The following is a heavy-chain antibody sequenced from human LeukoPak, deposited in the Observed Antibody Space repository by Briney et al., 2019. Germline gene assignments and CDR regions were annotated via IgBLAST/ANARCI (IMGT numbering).Heavy chain of an antibody. Sequence: PGGSLRLSCAASGFTFSSYWMSWVRQAPGKGLEWVANIKQDGSEKYYVDSVKGRFTISRDNAKNSLYLQMNSLRAEDTAVYYCARDLGSGTHYYYYYGMDVWGQGTTVTVSS. CDR1: GFTFSSYW. V-gene: IGHV3-7*01. J-gene: IGHJ6*02. D-gene: IGHD3-10*01. CDR3: ARDLGSGTHYYYYYGMDV. CDR2: IKQDGSEK.